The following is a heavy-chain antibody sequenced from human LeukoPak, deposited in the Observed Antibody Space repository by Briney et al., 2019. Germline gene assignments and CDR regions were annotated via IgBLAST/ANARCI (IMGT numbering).Heavy chain of an antibody. CDR1: GYTFTGYW. CDR2: ISPSGGST. CDR3: ARGGVADGRFYYYYYMDV. D-gene: IGHD1-26*01. Sequence: GASVKVSCKAFGYTFTGYWMHWVRQAPGQGPEWMGVISPSGGSTIYAQKFKGRVTLTRDMSTSTDYLELSSLRSEDTAVYYCARGGVADGRFYYYYYMDVWGKGTTVTISS. J-gene: IGHJ6*03. V-gene: IGHV1-46*01.